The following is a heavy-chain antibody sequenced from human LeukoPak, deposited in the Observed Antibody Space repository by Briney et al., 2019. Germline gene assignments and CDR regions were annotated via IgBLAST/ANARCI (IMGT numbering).Heavy chain of an antibody. J-gene: IGHJ4*02. CDR3: ARVSGKFYDILTGYYSY. D-gene: IGHD3-9*01. CDR2: ISYDGSSK. V-gene: IGHV3-30-3*01. CDR1: GFTFNSYA. Sequence: GGSLRLSCAASGFTFNSYAMHWVRQAPGKGLEWVSVISYDGSSKYYADSVKGRFTISRDNSKNTLYLQMNSLRAEDTAVYYCARVSGKFYDILTGYYSYWGQGTLVTVSS.